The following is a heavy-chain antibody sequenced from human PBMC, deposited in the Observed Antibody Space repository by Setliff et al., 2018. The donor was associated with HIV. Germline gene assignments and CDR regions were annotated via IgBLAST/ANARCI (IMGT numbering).Heavy chain of an antibody. CDR1: GFSFSSYA. Sequence: GGSLRLSCAATGFSFSSYAMNWVRQTPGKGLEWLGFIRSTAYSGTTQYAASVKDRFTISRDDSKNTLYLQMNSLKTEDTAVYYCTTDPIWFGELEYYFDYWGQGTLVTVSS. CDR3: TTDPIWFGELEYYFDY. D-gene: IGHD3-10*01. J-gene: IGHJ4*02. CDR2: IRSTAYSGTT. V-gene: IGHV3-49*04.